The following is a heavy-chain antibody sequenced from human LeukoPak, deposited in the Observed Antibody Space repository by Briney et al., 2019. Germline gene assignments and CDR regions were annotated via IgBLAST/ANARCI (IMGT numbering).Heavy chain of an antibody. CDR1: GFTFSSYA. CDR2: ISYDGSNK. V-gene: IGHV3-30*04. Sequence: GGSLGLSCAASGFTFSSYAMHWVRQAPGKGLEWVAVISYDGSNKYYAGSVKGRFTISRDNSKNTLYLQMNSLRAEDTAVYYCARGGAAFRSHFDYWGQGTLVTVSS. D-gene: IGHD2-15*01. CDR3: ARGGAAFRSHFDY. J-gene: IGHJ4*02.